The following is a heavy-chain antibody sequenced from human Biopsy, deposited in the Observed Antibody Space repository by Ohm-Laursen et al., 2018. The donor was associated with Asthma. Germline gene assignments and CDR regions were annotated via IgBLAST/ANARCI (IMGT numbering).Heavy chain of an antibody. D-gene: IGHD1-26*01. V-gene: IGHV4-34*01. CDR1: GGSFSSNY. CDR3: ARGSSSRLSQWELLVSGGKRAHSYYGMDV. CDR2: THHSGNT. J-gene: IGHJ6*02. Sequence: TLSLTCVVYGGSFSSNYWSWIRQTPGKGLEWLGDTHHSGNTNYNPSPSSRLPLSVDTSKNQFSLRLTPLTAADTAVYYCARGSSSRLSQWELLVSGGKRAHSYYGMDVWGQGTTVTVSS.